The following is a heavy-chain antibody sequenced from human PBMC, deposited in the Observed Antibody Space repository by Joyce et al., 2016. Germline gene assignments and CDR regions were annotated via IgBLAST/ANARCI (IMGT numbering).Heavy chain of an antibody. CDR3: AHSRYASGSYPGYSFYYYMDV. J-gene: IGHJ6*03. D-gene: IGHD3-10*01. CDR2: IYWDNDK. V-gene: IGHV2-5*02. Sequence: QITLKESGPTLVKPTQTLTLTCNFTGFSLDTRGVSVGWVRQPPGKALELLALIYWDNDKRYSPSPESRLTIAKDTSKNPVVLTMTNLDPVDTATYSCAHSRYASGSYPGYSFYYYMDVWGKGTTVTVSS. CDR1: GFSLDTRGVS.